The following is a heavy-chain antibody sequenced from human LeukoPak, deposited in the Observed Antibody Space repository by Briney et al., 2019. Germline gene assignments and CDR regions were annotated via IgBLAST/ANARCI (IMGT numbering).Heavy chain of an antibody. CDR1: GGSISNHY. CDR3: ARCSRGTSVGMDV. V-gene: IGHV4-59*08. CDR2: IYYSGNT. D-gene: IGHD1-1*01. J-gene: IGHJ6*02. Sequence: PSETLSLTCSVSGGSISNHYWTWIRQPPGKGLEWIGYIYYSGNTNYNPSLKSRVTISLDTSKNQLSLKLTPVTAADTAVYYCARCSRGTSVGMDVWGQGTTVTVSS.